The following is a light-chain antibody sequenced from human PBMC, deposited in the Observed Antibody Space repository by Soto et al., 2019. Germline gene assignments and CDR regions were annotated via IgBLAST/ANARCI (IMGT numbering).Light chain of an antibody. J-gene: IGKJ1*01. CDR1: QRISGW. Sequence: DIQMTQSPSTLSASVGDRVAITCRASQRISGWLAWYQQKAGKAPTLLIYGASSLHTGVPSRFSGSGSGTEFTLTISSLQPDDVATYYCQHFNSYPWTFGQGTKVEMK. V-gene: IGKV1-5*01. CDR3: QHFNSYPWT. CDR2: GAS.